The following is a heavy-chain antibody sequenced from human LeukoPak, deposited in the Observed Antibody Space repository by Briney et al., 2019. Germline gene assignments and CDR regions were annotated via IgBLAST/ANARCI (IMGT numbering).Heavy chain of an antibody. CDR1: GDSVSSNSAA. CDR2: TYYRSKWYN. Sequence: SQTLSLTCAISGDSVSSNSAAWHWIRQSPPRGLEWLGRTYYRSKWYNDYAVSVKSRITINPDTSKNQFSLQLNSVTPEDTAVYYCARAQSPGYSSGWYVGYFDYWGQGTLVTVSS. J-gene: IGHJ4*02. CDR3: ARAQSPGYSSGWYVGYFDY. D-gene: IGHD6-19*01. V-gene: IGHV6-1*01.